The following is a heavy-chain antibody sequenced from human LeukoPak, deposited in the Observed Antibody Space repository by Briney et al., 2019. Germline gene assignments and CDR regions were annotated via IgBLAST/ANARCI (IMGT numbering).Heavy chain of an antibody. CDR2: ISYDGSNK. V-gene: IGHV3-30-3*01. CDR1: GFTFNNYA. Sequence: GGSLRLSCAASGFTFNNYAMNWVRQAPGKGLEWVAVISYDGSNKYYADSVKGRFTISRDNSKNTLYLQMNSLRAEDTAVYYCAREHYDSSGYYYFQHWGQGTLVTVSS. J-gene: IGHJ1*01. CDR3: AREHYDSSGYYYFQH. D-gene: IGHD3-22*01.